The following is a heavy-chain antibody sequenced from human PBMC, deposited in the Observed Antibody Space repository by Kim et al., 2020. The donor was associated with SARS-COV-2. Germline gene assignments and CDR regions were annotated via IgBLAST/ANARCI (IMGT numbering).Heavy chain of an antibody. CDR2: IYYSGST. Sequence: SETLSLTCTVSGGSISSSSYYWGWIRQPPGKGLEWIGSIYYSGSTYYNPSLKSRVTISVDTSKNQFSLKLSSVTAADTAVYYCARHEKVDTAMVGWFFGPLGGAFDIWGQGTMVTVSS. J-gene: IGHJ3*02. CDR3: ARHEKVDTAMVGWFFGPLGGAFDI. V-gene: IGHV4-39*01. CDR1: GGSISSSSYY. D-gene: IGHD5-18*01.